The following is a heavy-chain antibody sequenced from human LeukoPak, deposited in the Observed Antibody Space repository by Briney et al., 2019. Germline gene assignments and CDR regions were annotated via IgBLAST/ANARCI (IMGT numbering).Heavy chain of an antibody. V-gene: IGHV3-30*02. CDR2: DRYDGSSQ. D-gene: IGHD3-10*01. CDR3: AKPKVAFGMMSIGGHDY. J-gene: IGHJ4*02. Sequence: GGSPRLSCVASGFSMSRFGMHWVRQAPGKGLEWVSFDRYDGSSQKYADSVKGRFTVSRDNSKNTFYLQMNSLESEDTAVYYCAKPKVAFGMMSIGGHDYWGPGTLVTVS. CDR1: GFSMSRFG.